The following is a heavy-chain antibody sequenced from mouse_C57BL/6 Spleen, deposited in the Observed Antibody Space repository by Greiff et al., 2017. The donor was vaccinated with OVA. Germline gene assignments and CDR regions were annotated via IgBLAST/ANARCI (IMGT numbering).Heavy chain of an antibody. CDR1: GYTFTSYW. V-gene: IGHV1-59*01. CDR3: ARAGRDDY. D-gene: IGHD3-3*01. J-gene: IGHJ2*01. CDR2: IDPSDSYT. Sequence: QVQLKQPGAELVRPGTSVKLSCKASGYTFTSYWMHWVKQRPGQGLEWIGVIDPSDSYTNYNQKFKGKATLTVDTSSSTAYMQLSSLTSADSAVYYCARAGRDDYWGQGTTLTVSS.